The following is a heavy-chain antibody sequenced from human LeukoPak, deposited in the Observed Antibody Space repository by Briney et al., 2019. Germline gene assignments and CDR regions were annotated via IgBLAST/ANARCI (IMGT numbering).Heavy chain of an antibody. CDR3: ARDVTMVRGVINPITPHFDY. CDR1: GGTFSSYA. CDR2: ISAYNGNT. Sequence: ASVKVSCKASGGTFSSYAISWVRQAPGQGLEWMGWISAYNGNTNYAQKLQGRVTMTTDTSTSTAYMELRSLRSDDTAVYYCARDVTMVRGVINPITPHFDYWGQGTLVTVSS. V-gene: IGHV1-18*01. J-gene: IGHJ4*02. D-gene: IGHD3-10*01.